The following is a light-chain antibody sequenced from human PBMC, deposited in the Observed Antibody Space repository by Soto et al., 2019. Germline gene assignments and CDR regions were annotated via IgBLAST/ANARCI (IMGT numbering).Light chain of an antibody. CDR2: ANN. CDR1: SSNIGTGYD. V-gene: IGLV1-40*01. CDR3: QSYDSSLSGYV. Sequence: QPVLTQPPSVSGAPGQRVTISCTGSSSNIGTGYDVHWYQQLPGTAPQLLIYANNNRPSGVPDRFSGSKSGTSASLAITGLQADDEADYYCQSYDSSLSGYVFGTGTKLTVL. J-gene: IGLJ1*01.